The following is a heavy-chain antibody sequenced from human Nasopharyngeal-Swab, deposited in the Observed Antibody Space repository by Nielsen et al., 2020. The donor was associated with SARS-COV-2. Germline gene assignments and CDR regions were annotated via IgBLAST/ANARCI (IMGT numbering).Heavy chain of an antibody. CDR3: AGAPKQVWSRDYFDT. CDR2: ISPSSGYI. CDR1: GFTFGSFG. J-gene: IGHJ4*02. D-gene: IGHD5-18*01. Sequence: GGSLRLSCAGSGFTFGSFGMTWVRQAPGKGLEWVSYISPSSGYIYYAESLKGRFTISRDNGKNSVYLQMNSLRAEDTAVYYCAGAPKQVWSRDYFDTWGQGMLVTVSS. V-gene: IGHV3-21*01.